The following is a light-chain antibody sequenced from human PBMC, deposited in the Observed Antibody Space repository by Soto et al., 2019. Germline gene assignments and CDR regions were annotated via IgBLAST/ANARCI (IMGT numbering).Light chain of an antibody. CDR3: QQSYSIPLT. CDR2: AAS. CDR1: QSLSNY. Sequence: DIQMTQSPSSLSASVGDRVTISCRASQSLSNYLNWYQHKSGTAPKLLIYAASSLQSGVPPRFSGSGSGTDFTLTISSLQPEDYATYYCQQSYSIPLTVGGGTKLDIK. V-gene: IGKV1-39*01. J-gene: IGKJ4*01.